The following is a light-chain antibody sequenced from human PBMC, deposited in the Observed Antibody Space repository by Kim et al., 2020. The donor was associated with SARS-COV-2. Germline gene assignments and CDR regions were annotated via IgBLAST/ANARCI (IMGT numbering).Light chain of an antibody. J-gene: IGLJ2*01. CDR2: DNN. Sequence: GQKVTIPCSGNSPKLGNKYVSWYQQLPGTAPKVLIYDNNRRPSGIPDRFSGSRSGTSATLDITGLQTGDEADYYCGTWESSLSAVVFGGGTQLTVL. CDR3: GTWESSLSAVV. CDR1: SPKLGNKY. V-gene: IGLV1-51*01.